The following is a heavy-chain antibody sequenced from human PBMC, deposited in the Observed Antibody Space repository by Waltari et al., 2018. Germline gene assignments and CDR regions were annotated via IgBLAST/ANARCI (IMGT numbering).Heavy chain of an antibody. V-gene: IGHV3-7*01. CDR3: ARDVL. CDR2: IKPDGSGK. J-gene: IGHJ4*02. D-gene: IGHD2-15*01. CDR1: GFTFSNFW. Sequence: EVQLVESGGDSVQQGGSLRLSCAASGFTFSNFWMSWVRQAPGKGLQWVASIKPDGSGKYYVESVKGRFTISRDNAKNSLNLQMDSLRVEDTAIYFCARDVLWGQGTRVTVSP.